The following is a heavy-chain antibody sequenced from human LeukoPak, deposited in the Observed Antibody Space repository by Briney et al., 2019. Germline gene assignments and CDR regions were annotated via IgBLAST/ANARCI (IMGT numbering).Heavy chain of an antibody. D-gene: IGHD6-19*01. CDR3: AREGSSGCFDY. CDR1: GGSISSYY. CDR2: IHYSGST. J-gene: IGHJ4*02. V-gene: IGHV4-59*01. Sequence: SETLSLTCTVSGGSISSYYWSWIRQPPGKGLEWIGYIHYSGSTNYNPSLKSRVTISVDTSKNQFSLKLSSVTAADTAVYYCAREGSSGCFDYWGQGTLVTVSS.